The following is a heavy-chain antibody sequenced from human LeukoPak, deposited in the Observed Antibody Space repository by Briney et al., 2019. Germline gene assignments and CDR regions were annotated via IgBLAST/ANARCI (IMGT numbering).Heavy chain of an antibody. V-gene: IGHV3-21*01. CDR1: GFTFASYS. J-gene: IGHJ4*02. Sequence: TGGSLRLSCAASGFTFASYSMNWVRQAPGKGLEWVSFISGDSTSIYTAGAVKGRFTITGDNAQASHHLLMISLTEDATAVYYGARVSGRLERQSDLDYWGQGTLVIVSS. CDR3: ARVSGRLERQSDLDY. D-gene: IGHD1-1*01. CDR2: ISGDSTSI.